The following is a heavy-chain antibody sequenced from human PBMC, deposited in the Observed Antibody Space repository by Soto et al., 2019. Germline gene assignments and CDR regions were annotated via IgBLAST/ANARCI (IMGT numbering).Heavy chain of an antibody. CDR3: ARVYDF. CDR2: INHRANT. CDR1: GGTFSGYY. V-gene: IGHV4-34*01. J-gene: IGHJ4*02. Sequence: QVQLQQWGAGLLKPSETLSLTCAVYGGTFSGYYWSWIRQPPGKGLEWIGEINHRANTKYNPSLKSRVTLSVDTSKNQFSLKLTSVTAADTAIYYCARVYDFWSQGTLVTVSS.